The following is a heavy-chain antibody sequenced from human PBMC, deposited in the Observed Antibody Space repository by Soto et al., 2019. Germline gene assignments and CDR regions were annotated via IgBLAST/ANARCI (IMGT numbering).Heavy chain of an antibody. Sequence: SVKVSCKASGGTFSSYAISWVRQAPGQGLEWMGGIIPIFGTANYAQKFQGRVTITADESTSTAYMELSSLRSEDTAVYYCGREGKYYDSSGYQAHAFDIWGKGTMVTVS. V-gene: IGHV1-69*13. CDR1: GGTFSSYA. D-gene: IGHD3-22*01. J-gene: IGHJ3*02. CDR2: IIPIFGTA. CDR3: GREGKYYDSSGYQAHAFDI.